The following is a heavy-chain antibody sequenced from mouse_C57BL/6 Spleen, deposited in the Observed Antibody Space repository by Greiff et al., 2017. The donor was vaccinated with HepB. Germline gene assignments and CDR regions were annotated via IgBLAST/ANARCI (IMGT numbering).Heavy chain of an antibody. CDR2: IDPETGGT. CDR3: TRKYLLFYYFDY. V-gene: IGHV1-15*01. CDR1: GYTFTDYE. Sequence: QVQLKQSGAELVRPGASVTLSCKASGYTFTDYEMHWVKQTPVHGLEWIGAIDPETGGTAYNQKFKGKAILTADKSSSTAYMELRSLTSEDSAVYYCTRKYLLFYYFDYWGQGTTLTVSS. J-gene: IGHJ2*01. D-gene: IGHD5-1*01.